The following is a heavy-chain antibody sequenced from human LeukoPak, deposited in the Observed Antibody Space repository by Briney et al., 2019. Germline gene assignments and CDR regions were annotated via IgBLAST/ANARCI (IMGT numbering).Heavy chain of an antibody. CDR1: GYTITSYG. D-gene: IGHD6-19*01. J-gene: IGHJ5*02. CDR3: ARVTAVAGNNWFDP. V-gene: IGHV1-18*01. CDR2: ISAYNGNT. Sequence: ASVKVSCKASGYTITSYGISWVRQAPGQGLEWMGWISAYNGNTNYAQKLQGRVTVTTDTSTSTAYMELRSLRSDDTAVYYCARVTAVAGNNWFDPWGQGTLVAVSS.